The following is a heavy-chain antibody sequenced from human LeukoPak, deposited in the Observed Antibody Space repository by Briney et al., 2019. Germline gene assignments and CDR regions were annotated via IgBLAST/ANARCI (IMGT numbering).Heavy chain of an antibody. J-gene: IGHJ3*02. D-gene: IGHD3-22*01. CDR1: GGSISSYY. CDR3: ARDAALYYYDSSGYRTSDAFDI. V-gene: IGHV4-4*07. CDR2: IYTSGST. Sequence: SSETLSLTCTVSGGSISSYYWSWIRQPAGKGLEWIGRIYTSGSTNYNPSLKSRVTMSVDTSKNQFSLKLSSVTAADTAVCYCARDAALYYYDSSGYRTSDAFDIWGQGTMVTVSS.